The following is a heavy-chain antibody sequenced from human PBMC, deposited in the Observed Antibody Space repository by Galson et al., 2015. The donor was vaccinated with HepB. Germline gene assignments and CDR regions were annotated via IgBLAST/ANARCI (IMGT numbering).Heavy chain of an antibody. D-gene: IGHD6-19*01. J-gene: IGHJ2*01. Sequence: SVKVSCKASGYTFTSYGISWVRQAPGQGLEWMGWISAYNGNTNYAQKLQGRVTMTTDTSTSTAYMELSSLRSEDTAVYYCAADRRGWDPYWYFDLWGRGTLVTVSS. CDR3: AADRRGWDPYWYFDL. CDR1: GYTFTSYG. CDR2: ISAYNGNT. V-gene: IGHV1-18*04.